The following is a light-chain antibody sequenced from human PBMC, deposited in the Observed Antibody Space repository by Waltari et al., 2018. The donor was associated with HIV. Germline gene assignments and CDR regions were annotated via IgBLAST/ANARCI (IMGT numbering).Light chain of an antibody. V-gene: IGKV1-39*01. CDR2: AAS. CDR1: ESINTY. J-gene: IGKJ2*01. Sequence: DIQVAQSPSSLSASVGDKVTITCRASESINTYFNWYQQKPGKPPNLLLSAASSLQSGVPSRFRGSGSGTYFTLTITNVQAEDFATYYCQQSYGMPYTFGQGTNLEI. CDR3: QQSYGMPYT.